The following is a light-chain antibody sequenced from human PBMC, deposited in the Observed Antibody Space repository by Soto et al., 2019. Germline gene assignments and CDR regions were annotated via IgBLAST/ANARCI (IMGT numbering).Light chain of an antibody. J-gene: IGLJ3*02. V-gene: IGLV2-23*01. CDR2: ECT. CDR1: SSDVGGYNY. Sequence: QSALTHPASVSGSPGQSITISCTGTSSDVGGYNYVSWYQQHPGKAPKLMIYECTKRPSGVSNRFSGSKSGNTASLTISGLQAEDEADYYCCSYAGGSTWVFGGGTKLTVL. CDR3: CSYAGGSTWV.